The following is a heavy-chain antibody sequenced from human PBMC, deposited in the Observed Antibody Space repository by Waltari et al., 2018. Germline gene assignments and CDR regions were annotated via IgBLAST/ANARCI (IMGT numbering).Heavy chain of an antibody. Sequence: QVQLVESGGGVVQPGRSLRLSCAASGFTFSSYGMHWVRQAPGKGLEWVAVIWYDGRKKYYADSVKGRFTISRDNSKNTLYLQMNSLRAEDTAVYYCARVRVAVAGTDDFDYWGQGTLVTVSS. CDR1: GFTFSSYG. CDR2: IWYDGRKK. D-gene: IGHD6-19*01. V-gene: IGHV3-33*01. J-gene: IGHJ4*02. CDR3: ARVRVAVAGTDDFDY.